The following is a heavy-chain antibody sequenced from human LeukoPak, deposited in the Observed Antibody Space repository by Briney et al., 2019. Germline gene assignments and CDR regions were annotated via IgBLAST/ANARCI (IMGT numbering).Heavy chain of an antibody. V-gene: IGHV3-30*18. Sequence: PGGSLRLSCVASGFSFSYYGIHWVRQAPGKGLEWMALISYDGSDKYFADSVKGRFSISRDNSQNTLYLQMNSLRAEDTAIYYCAKDMRPYSGDRSFLFDQWGQGTLVIVSS. D-gene: IGHD1-26*01. CDR3: AKDMRPYSGDRSFLFDQ. CDR1: GFSFSYYG. J-gene: IGHJ4*02. CDR2: ISYDGSDK.